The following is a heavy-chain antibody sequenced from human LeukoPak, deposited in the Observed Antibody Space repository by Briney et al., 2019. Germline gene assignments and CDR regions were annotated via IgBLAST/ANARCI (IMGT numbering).Heavy chain of an antibody. Sequence: GGSLRLSCAASGFTFSSYSMNWVRQAPGKGLEWVANIKQDGSEKYYVDSVKGRFTISRDNAKNSLYLQMNSLRAEDTAVYYCARGRIAVATPANYWGQGTLVTVSS. CDR1: GFTFSSYS. J-gene: IGHJ4*02. CDR2: IKQDGSEK. V-gene: IGHV3-7*01. CDR3: ARGRIAVATPANY. D-gene: IGHD6-19*01.